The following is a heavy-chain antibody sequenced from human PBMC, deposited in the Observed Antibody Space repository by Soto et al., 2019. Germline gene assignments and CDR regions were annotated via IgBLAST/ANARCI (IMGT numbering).Heavy chain of an antibody. Sequence: ASLQAGCKASGYTFTDYFIHWVRQAPGQGLEWMGWINPKSGGTNYAPNFQGRVTMTRDTSTSTAYMELTWLRFDDTAVHYGARGTHCTAIQDVNWGQGTVGT. CDR3: ARGTHCTAIQDVN. V-gene: IGHV1-2*02. CDR2: INPKSGGT. D-gene: IGHD2-2*02. CDR1: GYTFTDYF. J-gene: IGHJ4*02.